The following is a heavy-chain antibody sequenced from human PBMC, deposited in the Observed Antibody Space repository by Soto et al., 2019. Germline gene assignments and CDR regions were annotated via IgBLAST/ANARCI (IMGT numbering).Heavy chain of an antibody. CDR2: IVVGSGNT. Sequence: SVTVSCKASGFTFTSCAVQGVRQARGQRLEWIGWIVVGSGNTNYAQKFQERVTITRDMSTSTAYMELNSMRAEDTALYYCAKDAGLPDFGIVMHAFDVWGQGTMVT. V-gene: IGHV1-58*01. J-gene: IGHJ3*01. CDR3: AKDAGLPDFGIVMHAFDV. CDR1: GFTFTSCA. D-gene: IGHD3-3*01.